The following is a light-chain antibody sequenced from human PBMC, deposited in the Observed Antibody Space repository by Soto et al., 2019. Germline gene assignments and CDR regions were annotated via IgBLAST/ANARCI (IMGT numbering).Light chain of an antibody. CDR2: AAS. V-gene: IGKV1-39*01. Sequence: DIQMTQSPSSLSASVGDRVTITCRASQSISSYLNWYQQKPGKAPKLLIYAASSLQSGVPSSFSGSGSGTDFTLTISSLQPEDFATYYCQQSYSTPTFGQGTRLEIQ. CDR3: QQSYSTPT. J-gene: IGKJ5*01. CDR1: QSISSY.